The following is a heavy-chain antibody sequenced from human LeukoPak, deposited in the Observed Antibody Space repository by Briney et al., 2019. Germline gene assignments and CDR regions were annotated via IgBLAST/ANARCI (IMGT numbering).Heavy chain of an antibody. CDR2: IKSKTDGGTT. Sequence: KAGGSLRLSCAASGFTFSNAWMSWVRQAPGKGLEWVGRIKSKTDGGTTDYAAPVKGRFTISRDDSKNTLYLQMNSLKTEDTAVYYCTTERGYSSGWYPVYFDYWGQGTLVTVSS. J-gene: IGHJ4*02. CDR3: TTERGYSSGWYPVYFDY. D-gene: IGHD6-19*01. V-gene: IGHV3-15*01. CDR1: GFTFSNAW.